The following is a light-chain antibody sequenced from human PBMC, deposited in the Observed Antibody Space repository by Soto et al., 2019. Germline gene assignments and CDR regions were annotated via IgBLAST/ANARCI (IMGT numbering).Light chain of an antibody. CDR1: QDISNH. V-gene: IGKV1-33*01. Sequence: DIQLTQSPSSLSASVGDRVTITCQASQDISNHLNWYQQKPGKAPNLLIYDASDLETEVPSRFSGGGSGTFFSFTINRLQPEDIATYYCQKHDGVPLFGPGTKVDIK. CDR2: DAS. J-gene: IGKJ3*01. CDR3: QKHDGVPL.